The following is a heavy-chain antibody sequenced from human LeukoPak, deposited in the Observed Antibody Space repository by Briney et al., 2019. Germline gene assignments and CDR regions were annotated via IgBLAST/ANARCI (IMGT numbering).Heavy chain of an antibody. J-gene: IGHJ5*02. V-gene: IGHV3-21*04. CDR1: GFTFSSYS. CDR3: AKDPLRLYTSLSGWFDP. Sequence: GGSLRLSCAASGFTFSSYSMNWVRQAPGKGLEWVSSISSSSSYIYYADSMKGRFTISRDNAKNSLYLQMNTLRAEDTAVYFCAKDPLRLYTSLSGWFDPWGQGTLVTVSS. CDR2: ISSSSSYI. D-gene: IGHD2-2*01.